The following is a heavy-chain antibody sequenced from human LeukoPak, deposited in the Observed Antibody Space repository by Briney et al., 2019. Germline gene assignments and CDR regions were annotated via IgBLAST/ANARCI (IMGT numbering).Heavy chain of an antibody. V-gene: IGHV4-39*01. Sequence: SETLSLTCTVSGGSISSSSYYWGWIRQPPGKGLEWIGSIYYSGSTYYNPSLKSRVTISVDTSKNQFSLKLRSVTAADTAVYYCARLIPYDSSGYPLNWFDPWGQGNLVTVSS. CDR1: GGSISSSSYY. J-gene: IGHJ5*02. CDR2: IYYSGST. CDR3: ARLIPYDSSGYPLNWFDP. D-gene: IGHD3-22*01.